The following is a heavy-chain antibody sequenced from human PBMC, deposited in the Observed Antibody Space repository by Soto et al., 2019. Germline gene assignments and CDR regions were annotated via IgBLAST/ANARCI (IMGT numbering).Heavy chain of an antibody. Sequence: EVQLLESGGGLVQPGGSLRLSCAASGFIFSDYAMSWVRQAPGKGLEWVSALSDSGSSTYYADSVKGRFTISRDNSKNTLYLQMNSLRAEDTAVYYCVKRIGQYNYGFPFDYWGQGTLVTVSS. CDR2: LSDSGSST. CDR3: VKRIGQYNYGFPFDY. V-gene: IGHV3-23*01. CDR1: GFIFSDYA. J-gene: IGHJ4*02. D-gene: IGHD5-18*01.